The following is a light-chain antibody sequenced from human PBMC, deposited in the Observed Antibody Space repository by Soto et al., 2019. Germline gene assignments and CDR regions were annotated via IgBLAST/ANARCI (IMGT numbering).Light chain of an antibody. V-gene: IGKV1-8*01. CDR2: AAS. CDR1: QGISSY. J-gene: IGKJ3*01. Sequence: AIRMTQSPSSFSASTGDRVTITCRASQGISSYLAWYQQKPGKAPKFLIYAASTLQSGVPSRFSGSGSGTDFTLTISCMQSEDFANYYCQQYYSYPFTFGPGTKVDIK. CDR3: QQYYSYPFT.